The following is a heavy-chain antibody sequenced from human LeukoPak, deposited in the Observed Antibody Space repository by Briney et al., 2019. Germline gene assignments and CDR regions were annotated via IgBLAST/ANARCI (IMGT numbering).Heavy chain of an antibody. Sequence: SETLSLTCAVYGGSFSGYYWSWIRQPPGKGLEWIWEINHSGSTNYNPSLKSRVTISVDTSKNQFSLKLSSVTAADTAVYYCARGWSGYDFRDYFDYWGQGTLVTVSS. D-gene: IGHD3-3*01. CDR1: GGSFSGYY. V-gene: IGHV4-34*01. J-gene: IGHJ4*02. CDR2: INHSGST. CDR3: ARGWSGYDFRDYFDY.